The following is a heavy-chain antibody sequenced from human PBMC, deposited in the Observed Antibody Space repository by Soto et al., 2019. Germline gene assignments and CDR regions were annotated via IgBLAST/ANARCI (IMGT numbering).Heavy chain of an antibody. CDR1: GYTFTSYG. D-gene: IGHD3-10*01. CDR2: ISAYNGNT. J-gene: IGHJ6*02. V-gene: IGHV1-18*04. CDR3: ARDYPGLSGSYYPGLPYYYGMDV. Sequence: GASVKVSCKASGYTFTSYGISWVRQAPGQGLEWMGWISAYNGNTNYAQKLQGRVTMTTDTSTSTAYMELRSLRSDDTAVYYCARDYPGLSGSYYPGLPYYYGMDVWGQGTTVTV.